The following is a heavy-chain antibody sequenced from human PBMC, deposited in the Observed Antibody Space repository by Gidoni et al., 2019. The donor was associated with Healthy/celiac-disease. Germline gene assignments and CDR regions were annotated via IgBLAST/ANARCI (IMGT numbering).Heavy chain of an antibody. Sequence: ISSSSSYIYYADSVKGRFTISRDNAKNSLYLQMNSLRAEDTAVYYCARDLGQWLDSDVLILGEDFDYWGQGTLVTVSS. CDR3: ARDLGQWLDSDVLILGEDFDY. J-gene: IGHJ4*02. D-gene: IGHD6-19*01. CDR2: ISSSSSYI. V-gene: IGHV3-21*01.